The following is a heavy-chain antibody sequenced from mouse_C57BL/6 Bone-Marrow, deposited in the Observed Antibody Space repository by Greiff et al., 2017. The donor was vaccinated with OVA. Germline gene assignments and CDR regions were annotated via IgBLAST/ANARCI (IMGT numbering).Heavy chain of an antibody. V-gene: IGHV1-18*01. CDR1: GYTFTDYN. CDR2: INPNDGGT. D-gene: IGHD2-4*01. Sequence: EVQLQQSGPDLVKPGASVKIPCKASGYTFTDYNMDWVKQSPGKSLEWIGAINPNDGGTIYNQKFKGKVTLTIDKSSNTAYLELRSLTSEDTAVYYCARKGEYYDYDGPDAMDYWGQGTSVTVSS. J-gene: IGHJ4*01. CDR3: ARKGEYYDYDGPDAMDY.